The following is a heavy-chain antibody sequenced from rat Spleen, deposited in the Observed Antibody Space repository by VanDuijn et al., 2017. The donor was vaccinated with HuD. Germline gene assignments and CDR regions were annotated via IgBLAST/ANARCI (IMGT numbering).Heavy chain of an antibody. V-gene: IGHV6-6*01. CDR1: TFNTVW. CDR2: IKAKSNNYAT. J-gene: IGHJ2*01. Sequence: TFNTVWMYWYRQFPEKRLEWVARIKAKSNNYATDYTESVKGRFTISRDEAKSCIYLQMNNLKEEDSAIYYCSTPGHWGQGVLVTVSS. CDR3: STPGH. D-gene: IGHD1-4*01.